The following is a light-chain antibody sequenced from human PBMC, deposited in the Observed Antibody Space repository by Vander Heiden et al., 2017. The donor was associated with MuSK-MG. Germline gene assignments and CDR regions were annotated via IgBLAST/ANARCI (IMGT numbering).Light chain of an antibody. CDR3: QQSDCNPPFT. CDR1: QTIDKF. CDR2: AAS. J-gene: IGKJ2*01. V-gene: IGKV1-39*01. Sequence: DIQMTHSPSSLSASVGDTVTLTCRASQTIDKFLNWYQQKPGKAPKLLIYAASKLQSGVPSRFSGSGSGTDFTLTISDLQPEDFAIYYCQQSDCNPPFTFGQGSTLEIK.